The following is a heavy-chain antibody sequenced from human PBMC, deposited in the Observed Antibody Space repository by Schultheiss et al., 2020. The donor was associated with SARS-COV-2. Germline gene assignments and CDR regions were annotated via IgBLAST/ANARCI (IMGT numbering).Heavy chain of an antibody. CDR2: IYHSGST. D-gene: IGHD3-22*01. Sequence: SETLSLTCAVSGYSISSGYYWGWIRQPPGKGLEWIGSIYHSGSTYYNPSLKSRVTISVDTSKNQFSLKLSSVTAADTAVYYCARDLSGYYYDMDFDYWGQGTLVTVSS. V-gene: IGHV4-38-2*02. CDR1: GYSISSGYY. J-gene: IGHJ4*02. CDR3: ARDLSGYYYDMDFDY.